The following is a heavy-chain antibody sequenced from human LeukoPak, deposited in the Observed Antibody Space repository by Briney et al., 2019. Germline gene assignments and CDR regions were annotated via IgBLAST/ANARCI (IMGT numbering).Heavy chain of an antibody. CDR1: GGSISSYY. Sequence: SETLSLTCTVSGGSISSYYWSWIRQPAGKGLEWIGRIYTSGSTNYNPSLKSRVTMSVDTSKNQLSLKLSSVTVADTAVYYCARDGAYYDSSGSAPFDYWGQGTLVTVSS. CDR2: IYTSGST. J-gene: IGHJ4*02. V-gene: IGHV4-4*07. CDR3: ARDGAYYDSSGSAPFDY. D-gene: IGHD3-22*01.